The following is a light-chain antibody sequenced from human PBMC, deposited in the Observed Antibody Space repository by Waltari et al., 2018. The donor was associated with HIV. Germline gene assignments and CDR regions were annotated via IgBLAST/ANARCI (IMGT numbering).Light chain of an antibody. CDR2: DVS. Sequence: SSPPPPRPVSRAPGQALSHSRPGTTSGCCGFNPCSLYQQHPGEAPKLMIYDVSKRPSGVPDRFSGSKSGNTASLTISGLQAEDEADYYCCSYVGSYTPWVFGTGTQVTVL. CDR3: CSYVGSYTPWV. J-gene: IGLJ1*01. CDR1: TSGCCGFNP. V-gene: IGLV2-11*02.